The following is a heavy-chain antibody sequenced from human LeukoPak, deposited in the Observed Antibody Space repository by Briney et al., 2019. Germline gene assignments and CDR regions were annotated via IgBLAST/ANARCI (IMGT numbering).Heavy chain of an antibody. CDR2: IKQDGSEK. CDR1: GFTFSSYW. Sequence: QTGGSLRLSCAASGFTFSSYWMSWVRQAPGKGLEWVVNIKQDGSEKNYVDSVKGRFTISRDNAKNSLYLQMNSLRAEDTAVYYCAREDVGDGMDVWGQGTTVTVSS. J-gene: IGHJ6*02. CDR3: AREDVGDGMDV. V-gene: IGHV3-7*03.